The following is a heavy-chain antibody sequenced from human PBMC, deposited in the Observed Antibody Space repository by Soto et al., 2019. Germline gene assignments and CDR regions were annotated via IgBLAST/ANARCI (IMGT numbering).Heavy chain of an antibody. D-gene: IGHD4-4*01. V-gene: IGHV1-69*13. Sequence: GASVKVSCKASGGTFSSYAISWVRQAPGQGLEWMGGIIPIFGTANYAQKFQGRVTITADESTSTAYMELSSLRSEDTAVYYCAKYYSKYAGWFDPWGQGTLVTVSS. CDR2: IIPIFGTA. J-gene: IGHJ5*02. CDR1: GGTFSSYA. CDR3: AKYYSKYAGWFDP.